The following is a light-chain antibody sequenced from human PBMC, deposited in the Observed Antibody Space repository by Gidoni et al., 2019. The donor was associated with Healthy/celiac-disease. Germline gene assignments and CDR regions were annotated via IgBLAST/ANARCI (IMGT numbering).Light chain of an antibody. CDR2: LGS. V-gene: IGKV2-28*01. CDR3: MQALQTSWT. CDR1: QSLLHSNGYNY. Sequence: IVMTQPSLFLPVTPGEPASISCRSSQSLLHSNGYNYLDWYLQKPGQSPLLLIYLGSNRASGVPDRFSGSGSGTDFTLKISRVEAEDVGVYYCMQALQTSWTFGQGTKVEIK. J-gene: IGKJ1*01.